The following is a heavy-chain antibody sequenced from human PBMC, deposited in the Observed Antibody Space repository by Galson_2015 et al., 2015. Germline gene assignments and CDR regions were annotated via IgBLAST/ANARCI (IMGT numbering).Heavy chain of an antibody. CDR3: ARDGGAAGIYFDH. V-gene: IGHV3-7*01. D-gene: IGHD6-13*01. CDR2: INQDGSEK. Sequence: SLRLSCAASGFTFSSHWMSWVRQAPGKGLEWVANINQDGSEKHYVDSVKGRFTISRDNAKNSLDLQMNSLRAEDTAVYYCARDGGAAGIYFDHWGQGTLVTVSS. J-gene: IGHJ4*02. CDR1: GFTFSSHW.